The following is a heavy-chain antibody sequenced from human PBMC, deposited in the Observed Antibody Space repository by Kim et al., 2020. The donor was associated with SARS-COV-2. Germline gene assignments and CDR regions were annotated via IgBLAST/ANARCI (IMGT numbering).Heavy chain of an antibody. J-gene: IGHJ5*02. CDR1: GFTFSSYW. V-gene: IGHV3-7*01. CDR2: IKQDGSEK. CDR3: ARDLRQSRWLQLGGFDP. D-gene: IGHD5-12*01. Sequence: GGSLRLSCAASGFTFSSYWMSWVRQAPGKGLEWVANIKQDGSEKYYVDSVKGRFTISRDNAKNSLYLQMNSLRAEDTAVYYCARDLRQSRWLQLGGFDPWGQGTLVTVSS.